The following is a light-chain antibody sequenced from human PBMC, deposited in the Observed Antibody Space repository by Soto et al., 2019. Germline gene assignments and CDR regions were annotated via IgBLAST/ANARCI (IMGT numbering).Light chain of an antibody. Sequence: DIQMTHSPSTLSASAGVRFTITCRACQSISSGLAGYQQKVGMAPKLLIYKASNLQSGVLSRLSGSGSGTEFTLTTTSLQPQDFATYYCQQYSSYSPTFGQGTRVDI. CDR2: KAS. CDR3: QQYSSYSPT. CDR1: QSISSG. V-gene: IGKV1-5*03. J-gene: IGKJ1*01.